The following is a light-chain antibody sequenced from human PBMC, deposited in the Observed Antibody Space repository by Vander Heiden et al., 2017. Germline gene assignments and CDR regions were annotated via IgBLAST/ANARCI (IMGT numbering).Light chain of an antibody. CDR3: QQDDSYPRT. J-gene: IGKJ1*01. CDR1: QSILDSSNSKNS. V-gene: IGKV4-1*01. CDR2: WAS. Sequence: DIVMTQSPHSLAVCLGERATISCKSSQSILDSSNSKNSLAWYQQRPGQPPKLLIHWASTRESGVSDRFSGSGSGTDFTLTITTLQAEDVAVYYCQQDDSYPRTFGQGTKVEI.